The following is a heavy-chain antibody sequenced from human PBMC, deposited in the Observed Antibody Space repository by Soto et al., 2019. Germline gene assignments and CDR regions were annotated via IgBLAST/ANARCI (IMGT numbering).Heavy chain of an antibody. D-gene: IGHD6-6*01. V-gene: IGHV3-30*03. CDR1: GFTFITYG. CDR2: ISKDGAKE. Sequence: VQLVESGGGLVQPGKSLRLSCAASGFTFITYGMHWVRQAPGKGLEWVALISKDGAKEYYAYSVKGRFTISRDNSKSMVYLEMNSLRPEDTAVYYCARESIADRSTLDYWGRGTLVTVSS. J-gene: IGHJ4*02. CDR3: ARESIADRSTLDY.